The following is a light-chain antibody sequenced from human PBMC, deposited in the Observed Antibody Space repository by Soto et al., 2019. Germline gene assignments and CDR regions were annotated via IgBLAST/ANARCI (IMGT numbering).Light chain of an antibody. CDR3: HQRQSWPRT. CDR2: LTS. CDR1: QALNTR. V-gene: IGKV3-11*01. J-gene: IGKJ1*01. Sequence: EIVLTQSPATLSAFPGDRVTLSCRANQALNTRLAWYQHKPGQAPRLLIYLTSNRAAGVPARFSAWGSETDFTLTISDVEPEDFAVYYCHQRQSWPRTFGQGTKVDIK.